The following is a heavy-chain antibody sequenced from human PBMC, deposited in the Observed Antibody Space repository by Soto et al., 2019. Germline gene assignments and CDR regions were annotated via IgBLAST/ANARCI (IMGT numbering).Heavy chain of an antibody. CDR1: GFTFSSYW. CDR3: ARWFGVYNYMDV. J-gene: IGHJ6*03. CDR2: INSDGRST. V-gene: IGHV3-74*01. D-gene: IGHD3-10*01. Sequence: PGGSLRLSCAASGFTFSSYWMHWVRQAPGKGMVWVSRINSDGRSTSYADSVKGRFTISRDNAKNTLYLQMNSQRAENTAVYYCARWFGVYNYMDVWGKGTTVTVSS.